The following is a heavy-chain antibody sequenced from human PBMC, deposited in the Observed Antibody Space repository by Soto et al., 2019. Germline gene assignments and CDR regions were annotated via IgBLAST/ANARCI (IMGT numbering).Heavy chain of an antibody. CDR1: GGTFSSYT. CDR3: AREGGGGYYDSSGYYYVFDY. CDR2: IIPILGIA. Sequence: QVQLVQSGAEVKKPGSSVKVSCKASGGTFSSYTISWVRQAPGQGLEWMGRIIPILGIANYAQKFQGRVTITADKSTSTAYMELSSLRSEDTAVYYCAREGGGGYYDSSGYYYVFDYWGQGTLVTVSS. J-gene: IGHJ4*02. D-gene: IGHD3-22*01. V-gene: IGHV1-69*08.